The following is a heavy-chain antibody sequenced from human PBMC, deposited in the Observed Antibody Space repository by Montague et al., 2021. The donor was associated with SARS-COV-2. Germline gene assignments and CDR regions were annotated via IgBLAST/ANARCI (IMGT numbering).Heavy chain of an antibody. CDR3: ARHVGMERVTYGMDV. V-gene: IGHV3-23*01. CDR1: GFTFSTYA. J-gene: IGHJ6*02. Sequence: SLRLSCAASGFTFSTYAMSWVRQAPGKGLEWVSSVTGRGGATYYADSVKGRFTISRDNSKNTVFLHMNSLSAEDTAVYYFARHVGMERVTYGMDVWGQGTLVTVSS. CDR2: VTGRGGAT. D-gene: IGHD3-3*01.